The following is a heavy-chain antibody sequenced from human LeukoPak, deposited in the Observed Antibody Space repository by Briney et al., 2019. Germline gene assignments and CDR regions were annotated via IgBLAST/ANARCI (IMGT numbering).Heavy chain of an antibody. Sequence: GGSLRLSCAVSGFTFSDHYMDWIRQAPGKGLEWVSYISSSSSYTKYGDSVKGRFTISRDNAKNSLYLQMNSLRAEDTAVYYCARDRFCSGGTCLDAFDIWGQGTMVTVSS. D-gene: IGHD2-15*01. V-gene: IGHV3-11*06. CDR2: ISSSSSYT. J-gene: IGHJ3*02. CDR1: GFTFSDHY. CDR3: ARDRFCSGGTCLDAFDI.